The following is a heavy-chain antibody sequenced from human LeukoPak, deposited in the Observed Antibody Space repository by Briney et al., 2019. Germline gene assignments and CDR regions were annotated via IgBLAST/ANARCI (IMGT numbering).Heavy chain of an antibody. CDR1: GYTFTGYY. Sequence: ASVKVSCKVSGYTFTGYYMHWVRQAPGQGLEWMGWINPDSGGTNYAQKFQGRVTMTRDTSISPAYMEPSRLRSDDTAVYYCARGSSTDAFDIWGQGTMVTVSS. D-gene: IGHD2-2*01. CDR2: INPDSGGT. CDR3: ARGSSTDAFDI. V-gene: IGHV1-2*02. J-gene: IGHJ3*02.